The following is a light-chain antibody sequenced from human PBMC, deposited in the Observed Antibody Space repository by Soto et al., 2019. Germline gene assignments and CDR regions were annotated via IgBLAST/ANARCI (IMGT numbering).Light chain of an antibody. V-gene: IGKV1-13*02. J-gene: IGKJ4*01. CDR2: DAS. Sequence: AIQLTQSPSSLSASVGDRVTITCRASQGISSALAWYQQKPGKAPKLLIYDASNLESGVPSRFSGSGSGTDFTLTISSLQPEDFSTYYRQQFKSYPVFGGGTKVDIK. CDR3: QQFKSYPV. CDR1: QGISSA.